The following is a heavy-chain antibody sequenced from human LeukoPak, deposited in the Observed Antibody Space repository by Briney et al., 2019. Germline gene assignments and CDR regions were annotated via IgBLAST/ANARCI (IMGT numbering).Heavy chain of an antibody. CDR1: GFTFSSYG. J-gene: IGHJ4*02. V-gene: IGHV3-33*06. Sequence: GGSLRLSCAASGFTFSSYGMHWVRQAPGKGLEWVAVIWYDGSNKYYADSVKGRFTISRDNSKNTLYLQMNSLRAEDTAVYYCAKDPSSNYDYVWGSFGFDYWGQGTLVTVSS. CDR3: AKDPSSNYDYVWGSFGFDY. CDR2: IWYDGSNK. D-gene: IGHD3-16*01.